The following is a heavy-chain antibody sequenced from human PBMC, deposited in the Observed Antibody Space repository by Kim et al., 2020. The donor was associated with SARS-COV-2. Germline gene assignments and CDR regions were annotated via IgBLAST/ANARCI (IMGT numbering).Heavy chain of an antibody. V-gene: IGHV1-69*13. CDR2: IIPIFGTA. Sequence: SVKVSCKASGGTFSSYAISWVRQAPGQGLEWMGGIIPIFGTANYAQKFQGRVTITADESTSTAYMELSSLRSEDTAVYYCAIHTAMAGGVFDYWGQGTLVTVSS. CDR3: AIHTAMAGGVFDY. J-gene: IGHJ4*02. D-gene: IGHD5-18*01. CDR1: GGTFSSYA.